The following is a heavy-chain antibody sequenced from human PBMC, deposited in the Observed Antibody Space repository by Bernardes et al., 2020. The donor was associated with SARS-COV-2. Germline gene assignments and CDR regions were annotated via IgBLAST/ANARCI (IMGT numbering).Heavy chain of an antibody. CDR1: GFSLSTSGMC. CDR2: IDWDDDK. J-gene: IGHJ6*02. CDR3: ARSSSWGDNYYYGMDV. D-gene: IGHD1-26*01. Sequence: SGPTLVKPTQTLTLTCTFSGFSLSTSGMCVSWIRQPPGKALEWLALIDWDDDKYYSTSLKTRLTISKDTSKNQVVLTMTNMDPVDTATYYCARSSSWGDNYYYGMDVWGQGTTVTVSS. V-gene: IGHV2-70*01.